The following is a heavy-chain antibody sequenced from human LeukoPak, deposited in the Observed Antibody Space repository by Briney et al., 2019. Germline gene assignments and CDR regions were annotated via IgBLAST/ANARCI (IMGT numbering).Heavy chain of an antibody. CDR1: GFTFSTYW. D-gene: IGHD6-13*01. Sequence: PGGSLRLSCAVSGFTFSTYWMSWVRQAPGKGLEWVANIKQDGSEKYYLDSVKGRFTISRDNAKNSLYLQMNSLRAEDTAVYFCTREAAVGIDYWGQGTLVTVSS. CDR3: TREAAVGIDY. J-gene: IGHJ4*02. V-gene: IGHV3-7*01. CDR2: IKQDGSEK.